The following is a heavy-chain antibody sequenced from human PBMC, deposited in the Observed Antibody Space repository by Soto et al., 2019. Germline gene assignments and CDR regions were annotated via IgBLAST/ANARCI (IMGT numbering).Heavy chain of an antibody. CDR2: IYNSGRN. V-gene: IGHV4-31*03. Sequence: QVQLQESGPGLVKPSQTLSLTCTVSGGSISNGNHYWSWIRQLPGKGLEVIGYIYNSGRNNYNPSIKSRINISVDTSKNQFTLRLSSVTAADTAVYYCARDPGYCSGGYYYGGAFDYWGQGTPVTVSS. D-gene: IGHD2-15*01. CDR3: ARDPGYCSGGYYYGGAFDY. CDR1: GGSISNGNHY. J-gene: IGHJ4*02.